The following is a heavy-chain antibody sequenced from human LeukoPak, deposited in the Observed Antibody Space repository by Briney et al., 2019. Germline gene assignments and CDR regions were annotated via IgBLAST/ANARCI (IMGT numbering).Heavy chain of an antibody. CDR3: ARARFLTPGYNDAYGRHYFDY. D-gene: IGHD5-18*01. J-gene: IGHJ4*02. V-gene: IGHV4-34*01. CDR1: GGSFSGYY. CDR2: IHHSGSS. Sequence: SETLSLTCAVYGGSFSGYYWSWIRQSPGKGLEWIGEIHHSGSSDYNPSLKSRVTISLDTSKDQFSLMLRSVTAADMSIYFCARARFLTPGYNDAYGRHYFDYWGQGILVTVSS.